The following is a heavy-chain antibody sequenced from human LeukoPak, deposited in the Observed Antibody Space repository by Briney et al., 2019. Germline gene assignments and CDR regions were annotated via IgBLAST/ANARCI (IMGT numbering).Heavy chain of an antibody. Sequence: SGPTLVKPTQTLTLTCTFSGFSLSTSGVGVGWIRQPPGKALEWFALIYWNDDKRYSPSLKSRLTITKDTSKNQVVLTMTNMDPVDTATYYCAHRRGSSDAFDIWGQGTMVTVSS. CDR1: GFSLSTSGVG. D-gene: IGHD2-15*01. V-gene: IGHV2-5*01. CDR2: IYWNDDK. J-gene: IGHJ3*02. CDR3: AHRRGSSDAFDI.